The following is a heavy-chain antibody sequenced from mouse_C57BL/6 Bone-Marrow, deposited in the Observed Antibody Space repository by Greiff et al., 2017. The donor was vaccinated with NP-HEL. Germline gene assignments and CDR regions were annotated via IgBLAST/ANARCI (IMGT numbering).Heavy chain of an antibody. CDR3: ARRGDYGSSLYYAMDY. J-gene: IGHJ4*01. D-gene: IGHD1-1*01. V-gene: IGHV5-15*01. CDR2: ISNLAYSI. CDR1: GFTFSDYG. Sequence: EVQGVESGGGLVQPGGSLKLSCAASGFTFSDYGMAWVRQAPRKGPEWVAFISNLAYSIYYADTVTGRFTISRENAKNTLYLEMSSLRSEDTAMYYCARRGDYGSSLYYAMDYWGQGTSVTVSS.